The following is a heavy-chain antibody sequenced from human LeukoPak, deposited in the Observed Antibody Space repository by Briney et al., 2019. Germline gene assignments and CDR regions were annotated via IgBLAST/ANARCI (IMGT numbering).Heavy chain of an antibody. CDR1: PDSTTSNF. CDR2: IHRSGSP. CDR3: AREILGGFDPGAY. Sequence: SETLSLTCTVSPDSTTSNFWSWVRQPPGKGLEWIGEIHRSGSPNYNPSLQSRVTISIDRSRNQIALELSSVTAADTAVYYCAREILGGFDPGAYWGQGTLVTVSS. J-gene: IGHJ4*02. D-gene: IGHD3-9*01. V-gene: IGHV4-4*02.